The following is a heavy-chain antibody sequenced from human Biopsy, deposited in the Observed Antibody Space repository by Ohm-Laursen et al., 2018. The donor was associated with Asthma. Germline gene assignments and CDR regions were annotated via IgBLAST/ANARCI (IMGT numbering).Heavy chain of an antibody. CDR1: GFSFSNYG. D-gene: IGHD1-26*01. Sequence: SSLRLSCAASGFSFSNYGMHWVRQAPGKGLDWVAVISFDGTNRNYTDSVKGRFTISIDNSRNTLHLEMNSLRAEDTAVYFCAKEVFPGWELRRGPDSWGQGTLVTVSS. V-gene: IGHV3-30*18. J-gene: IGHJ4*02. CDR2: ISFDGTNR. CDR3: AKEVFPGWELRRGPDS.